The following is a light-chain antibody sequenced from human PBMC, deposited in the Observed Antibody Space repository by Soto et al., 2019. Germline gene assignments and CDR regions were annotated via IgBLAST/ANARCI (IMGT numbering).Light chain of an antibody. Sequence: DIALTQSPATLSLSQGERASLSCSASQSVSSYIAWYQQKPGQAPRLLIYGAADRATGIPDRFSGSGSGTDFTLTISRLEPEDFAVYYCQQYGSSGTLGQGTKVDIK. CDR3: QQYGSSGT. CDR1: QSVSSY. CDR2: GAA. V-gene: IGKV3-20*01. J-gene: IGKJ1*01.